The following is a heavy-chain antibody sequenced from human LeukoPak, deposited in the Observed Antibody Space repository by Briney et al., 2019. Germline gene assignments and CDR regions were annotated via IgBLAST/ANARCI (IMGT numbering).Heavy chain of an antibody. CDR1: GFTFSNYA. D-gene: IGHD2-2*01. V-gene: IGHV3-30-3*01. J-gene: IGHJ6*02. CDR3: ARYPGIGSRYCSSTSCHYYGMDV. Sequence: GGSLRLSCAASGFTFSNYAMHWVRQAPGKGLEWVAVISYDGSNKYYADSEKGRFTISRDNSKNTLYVQMNSLRAEDTALYYCARYPGIGSRYCSSTSCHYYGMDVWGQGTTVTVSS. CDR2: ISYDGSNK.